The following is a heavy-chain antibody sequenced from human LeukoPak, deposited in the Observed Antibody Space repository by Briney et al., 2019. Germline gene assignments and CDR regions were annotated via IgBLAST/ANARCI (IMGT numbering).Heavy chain of an antibody. CDR2: IYYSGST. CDR1: GGSISSSSYY. J-gene: IGHJ4*02. Sequence: SETLSLTCTVSGGSISSSSYYWGWIRQPPGKGLEWIGSIYYSGSTYYNPSLKSRVTISVDTSKNQFSLKLSSVTAADTAFYYCAREDYSSSSGSFEYWGQGTLVTVSS. V-gene: IGHV4-39*07. CDR3: AREDYSSSSGSFEY. D-gene: IGHD6-6*01.